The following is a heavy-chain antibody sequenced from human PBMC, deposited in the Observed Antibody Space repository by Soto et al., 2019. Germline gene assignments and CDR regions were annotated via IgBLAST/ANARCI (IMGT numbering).Heavy chain of an antibody. CDR1: GGSISSYY. V-gene: IGHV4-59*01. D-gene: IGHD6-13*01. J-gene: IGHJ5*02. Sequence: PSETLSLTCTVSGGSISSYYWSWIRQPPGKGLEWIGYIYYSGSTNYNPSLKSRVTISVDTSKNQFSLKLSSVTAADTAVYYCARGFFLAAAGPYNWFDPWGQGILVTVSS. CDR3: ARGFFLAAAGPYNWFDP. CDR2: IYYSGST.